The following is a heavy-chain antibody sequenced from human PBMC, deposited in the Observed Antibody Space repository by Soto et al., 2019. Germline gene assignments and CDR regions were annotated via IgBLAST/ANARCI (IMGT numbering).Heavy chain of an antibody. CDR2: ISPTGGST. D-gene: IGHD6-13*01. Sequence: EVQLLESGGGLVQPGGSLRLSCAGSGYTHTFNTYAMSWVRQAPGKGLEWVAGISPTGGSTYYADSVKGRFTISRDNSKNTLYVQMSSLRAEDTAVYYCARDYSSNPSYYFDYWGQGTLVTVSS. CDR3: ARDYSSNPSYYFDY. V-gene: IGHV3-23*01. J-gene: IGHJ4*02. CDR1: GYTHTFNTYA.